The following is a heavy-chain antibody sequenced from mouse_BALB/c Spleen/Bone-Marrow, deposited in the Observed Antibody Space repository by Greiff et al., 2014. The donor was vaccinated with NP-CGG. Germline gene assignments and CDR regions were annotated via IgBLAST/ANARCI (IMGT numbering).Heavy chain of an antibody. Sequence: EVQVVESGAELVKPGASVKLSCTASGFTIKDTYMPWVKQMPEKGLEWVGRIDPADGNTKYDPKLQGRATITADTSSNTAFLQLSSLTSEDTAVYYCARDAPYSMDYWGQGTTVTVSS. V-gene: IGHV14-3*02. CDR1: GFTIKDTY. CDR2: IDPADGNT. CDR3: ARDAPYSMDY. J-gene: IGHJ4*01.